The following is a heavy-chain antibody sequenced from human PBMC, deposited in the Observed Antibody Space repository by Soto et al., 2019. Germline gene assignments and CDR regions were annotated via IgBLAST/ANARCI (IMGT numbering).Heavy chain of an antibody. CDR1: GNTFTSFG. CDR3: ARVIPGAEAWFDP. V-gene: IGHV1-18*01. J-gene: IGHJ5*02. CDR2: ISAYTDDP. D-gene: IGHD2-2*01. Sequence: ASVKVSCKASGNTFTSFGVTWVRQAPGQGLEWMGWISAYTDDPNYAQKFQGRVTMTIDTSTSTAYLDLRSLTSDDTAVYYCARVIPGAEAWFDPWGQGTLVTVSS.